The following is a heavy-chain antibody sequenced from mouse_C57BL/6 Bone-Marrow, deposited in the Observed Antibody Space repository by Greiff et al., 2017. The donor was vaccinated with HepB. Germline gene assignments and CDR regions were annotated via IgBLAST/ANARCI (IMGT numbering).Heavy chain of an antibody. V-gene: IGHV1-55*01. J-gene: IGHJ4*01. CDR3: ARSSLLLRYAMDY. D-gene: IGHD1-1*01. CDR1: GYTFTSYW. CDR2: IYPGSGST. Sequence: VQLQQPGAELVKPGASVKMSCKASGYTFTSYWITWVKQRPGQGLEWIGDIYPGSGSTNYNEKFKSKATLTVDTSSSTAYMQLSSLTSEDSAVYYCARSSLLLRYAMDYWGQGTSVTVSS.